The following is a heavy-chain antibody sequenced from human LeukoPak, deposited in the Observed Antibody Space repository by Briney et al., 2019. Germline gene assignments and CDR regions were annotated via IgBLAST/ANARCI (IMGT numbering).Heavy chain of an antibody. CDR1: GGSISSSSYY. J-gene: IGHJ6*03. V-gene: IGHV4-39*07. Sequence: PSETLSLTCAASGGSISSSSYYWGWIRQPTGKGLEWIGSIDYSGSPCYRPSLKSRATISVDTSRRQVSLKLSSVTAADTAVYYCARGTNDYFDSSAYMDVWGQGTTVTVSS. CDR3: ARGTNDYFDSSAYMDV. D-gene: IGHD3-22*01. CDR2: IDYSGSP.